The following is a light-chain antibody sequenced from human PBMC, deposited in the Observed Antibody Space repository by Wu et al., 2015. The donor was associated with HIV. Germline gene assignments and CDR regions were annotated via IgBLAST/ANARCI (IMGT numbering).Light chain of an antibody. CDR3: QQYNKWPLT. J-gene: IGKJ4*01. V-gene: IGKV3-15*01. Sequence: EILMTQSPATLSVSPGERATLSCRASQSISNTLAWYQQKPGQGPRLLIYGASTRATDVPARFSGSGSGTESTLTINSLQSEDFAIYYCQQYNKWPLTFGGGTKVEI. CDR2: GAS. CDR1: QSISNT.